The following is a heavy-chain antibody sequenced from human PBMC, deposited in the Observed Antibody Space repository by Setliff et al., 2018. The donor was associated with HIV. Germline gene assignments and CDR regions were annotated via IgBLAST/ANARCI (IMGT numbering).Heavy chain of an antibody. CDR3: ARGPSSSDAFDI. CDR2: LHYSGST. CDR1: GDSISSSNW. Sequence: PSETLSLTCDVSGDSISSSNWWSWIRQPPGEGLQFLGFLHYSGSTNYNPSLKSRVTISVDTSKNQFSLKLSSVTAADTAVYYCARGPSSSDAFDIWGQGTMVTVS. J-gene: IGHJ3*02. D-gene: IGHD6-6*01. V-gene: IGHV4-61*01.